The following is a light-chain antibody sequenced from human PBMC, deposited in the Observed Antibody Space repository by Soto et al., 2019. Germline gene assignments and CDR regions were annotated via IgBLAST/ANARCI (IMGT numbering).Light chain of an antibody. CDR1: QSVLYISNNKNY. V-gene: IGKV4-1*01. Sequence: DIVMTQSPDSLALSLGERATINCKSSQSVLYISNNKNYLAWYQQKPGQPPKLLIYWASTRESGVPDRFSGRWSGTDFTLTISSLQAEDVAVYYCQQYYSIPRTFGRGTKVEIK. CDR2: WAS. J-gene: IGKJ1*01. CDR3: QQYYSIPRT.